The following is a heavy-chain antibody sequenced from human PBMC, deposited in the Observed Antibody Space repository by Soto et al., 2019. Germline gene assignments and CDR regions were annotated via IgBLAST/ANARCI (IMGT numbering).Heavy chain of an antibody. CDR1: GYTFTSYG. Sequence: ASVKVSCKASGYTFTSYGISWVRQAPGQGLEWMGWISAYNGNTNYAQKLQGRVTMTTDTSTSTAYMELRSLRSDDTAVYYCARDGLIVGATTAYYYYGMDVWGQVTTVTVSS. CDR3: ARDGLIVGATTAYYYYGMDV. J-gene: IGHJ6*02. D-gene: IGHD1-26*01. V-gene: IGHV1-18*04. CDR2: ISAYNGNT.